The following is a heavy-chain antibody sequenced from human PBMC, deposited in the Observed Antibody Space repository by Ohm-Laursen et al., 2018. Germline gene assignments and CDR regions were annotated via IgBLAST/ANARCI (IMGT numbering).Heavy chain of an antibody. Sequence: SLRLSCAASGFTVSSNYMSWVRQAPGKGLEWVSVVYTSGSTYYADSVKGRFTISRDNSKNTLYLQMDSLRAEDTAVYYCGRWNDYWGQGTLVTVSS. J-gene: IGHJ4*02. CDR3: GRWNDY. D-gene: IGHD1-1*01. CDR1: GFTVSSNY. CDR2: VYTSGST. V-gene: IGHV3-53*01.